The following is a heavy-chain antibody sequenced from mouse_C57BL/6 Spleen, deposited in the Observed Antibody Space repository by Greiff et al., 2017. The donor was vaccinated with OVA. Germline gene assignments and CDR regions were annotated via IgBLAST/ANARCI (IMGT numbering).Heavy chain of an antibody. V-gene: IGHV7-3*01. D-gene: IGHD1-1*02. CDR2: IRNKANGYTT. J-gene: IGHJ2*01. CDR3: ARYGGDYGDFDY. Sequence: DVHLVESGGGLVQPGGSLSLSCAASGFTFTDYYMSWVRQPPGKALEWLGFIRNKANGYTTEYSASVKGRFTISRDNSQSILYLQMNALRAEDSATYYCARYGGDYGDFDYWGQGTTLTVSS. CDR1: GFTFTDYY.